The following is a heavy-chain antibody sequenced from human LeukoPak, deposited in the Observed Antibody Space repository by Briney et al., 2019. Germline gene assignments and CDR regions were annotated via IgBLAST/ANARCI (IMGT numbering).Heavy chain of an antibody. Sequence: GGSLRLSCAASGFTFSSYSMNWVRQAPGKRLEWVSSISSSSSYIYYADSVKGRFTISRDNAKNSLYLQMNSLRAEDTAVYYCARDDSSGWYILGDWYFDLWGRGTLVTVSS. CDR1: GFTFSSYS. J-gene: IGHJ2*01. D-gene: IGHD6-19*01. CDR3: ARDDSSGWYILGDWYFDL. CDR2: ISSSSSYI. V-gene: IGHV3-21*01.